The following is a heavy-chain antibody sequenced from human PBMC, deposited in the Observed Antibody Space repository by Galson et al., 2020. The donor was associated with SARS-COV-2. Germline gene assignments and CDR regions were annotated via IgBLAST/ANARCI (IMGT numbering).Heavy chain of an antibody. Sequence: NSGGSLRLSCAASGFTFSSYSMNWVRQAPGKGLEWVSSISSSSSYIYYADSVKGRFTISRDNAKNSLYLQMNSLRAEDTAVYYCASGAIAAAGGYYYYGMDVWGQGTTVTVSS. J-gene: IGHJ6*02. CDR1: GFTFSSYS. CDR3: ASGAIAAAGGYYYYGMDV. V-gene: IGHV3-21*01. D-gene: IGHD6-13*01. CDR2: ISSSSSYI.